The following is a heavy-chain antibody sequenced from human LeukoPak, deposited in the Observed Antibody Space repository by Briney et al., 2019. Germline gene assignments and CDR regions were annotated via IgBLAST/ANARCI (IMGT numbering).Heavy chain of an antibody. CDR3: ARVEAGWWDSTSYYYMDV. CDR1: GGSISSYY. Sequence: PSETLSLTCTVSGGSISSYYWSWIRQPPGKGLEWIGYIYYSGSTNYNPSLKSRVTISVDTSKNQFSLKLSSVTAADTAVYYCARVEAGWWDSTSYYYMDVWGKGTTVTVSS. J-gene: IGHJ6*03. CDR2: IYYSGST. D-gene: IGHD2-2*01. V-gene: IGHV4-59*01.